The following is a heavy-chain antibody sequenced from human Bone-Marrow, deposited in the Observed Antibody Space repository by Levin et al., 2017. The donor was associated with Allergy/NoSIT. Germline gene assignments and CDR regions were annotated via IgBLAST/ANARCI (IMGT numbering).Heavy chain of an antibody. CDR1: GGTFGNFA. V-gene: IGHV1-69*13. CDR3: ASTATALELFDF. Sequence: SVKVSCKASGGTFGNFALSWVRQARGKGPEWMGGIIPIFRTTNYAQSFQGRVTFTADESTGTAFMEMRSLTSEDTAVYYCASTATALELFDFWGQGTLVTVSS. J-gene: IGHJ4*02. D-gene: IGHD5-18*01. CDR2: IIPIFRTT.